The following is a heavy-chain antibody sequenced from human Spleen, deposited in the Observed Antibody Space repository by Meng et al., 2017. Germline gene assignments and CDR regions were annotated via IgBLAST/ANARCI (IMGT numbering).Heavy chain of an antibody. CDR1: GFTFNYYA. CDR3: ANRVWGSYRFAEEDD. V-gene: IGHV3-23*01. J-gene: IGHJ4*02. D-gene: IGHD3-16*02. CDR2: ISSNGGNK. Sequence: GGSLRLSCAASGFTFNYYAMSWVRQAPGKGLEWVSGISSNGGNKYYADSVKGRFTISRDNSKNTLYLQMNSLRAEDTAVYFCANRVWGSYRFAEEDDWGQGTLVTVSS.